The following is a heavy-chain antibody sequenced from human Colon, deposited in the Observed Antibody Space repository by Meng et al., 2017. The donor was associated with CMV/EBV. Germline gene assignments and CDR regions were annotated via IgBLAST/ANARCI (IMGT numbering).Heavy chain of an antibody. Sequence: GESLKISCAGSGFTFNDYALSWVRQAPGKGLEWVSFITAGGSSIYYADSVKGRFTISRDNAKNSLYLQMSSLRAEDTAVYYCVTDNSLEALYWFDPWGPGTQVTVSS. V-gene: IGHV3-11*04. CDR3: VTDNSLEALYWFDP. CDR2: ITAGGSSI. D-gene: IGHD6-6*01. CDR1: GFTFNDYA. J-gene: IGHJ5*02.